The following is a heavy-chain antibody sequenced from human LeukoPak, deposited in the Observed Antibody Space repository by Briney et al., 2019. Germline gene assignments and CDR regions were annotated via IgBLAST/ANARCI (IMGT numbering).Heavy chain of an antibody. CDR3: ARLGGITMVRGVIHDGMDV. Sequence: GESLKISCKGSGYSFTSYWIGWVRQMPGKGLEWMGITYPGDSDTRYSPSFQGQVTISADKSISTAYLQWSSLKASDTAMYYCARLGGITMVRGVIHDGMDVWGQGTTVTVSS. V-gene: IGHV5-51*01. D-gene: IGHD3-10*01. J-gene: IGHJ6*02. CDR2: TYPGDSDT. CDR1: GYSFTSYW.